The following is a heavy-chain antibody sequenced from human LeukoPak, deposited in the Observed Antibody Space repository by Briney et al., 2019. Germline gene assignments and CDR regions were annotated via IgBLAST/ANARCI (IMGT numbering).Heavy chain of an antibody. CDR3: ARGNIYSNYVYYYYGMDV. J-gene: IGHJ6*02. CDR1: GFTFSSYA. D-gene: IGHD4-11*01. V-gene: IGHV3-30-3*01. Sequence: GGSLRLSCAASGFTFSSYAMSWVRQAPGKGLEWVAVISNDGSNKYYADSVKGRFTISRDNSKNTLYLQMNSLRAEDTAVYYCARGNIYSNYVYYYYGMDVWGQGTTVTVSS. CDR2: ISNDGSNK.